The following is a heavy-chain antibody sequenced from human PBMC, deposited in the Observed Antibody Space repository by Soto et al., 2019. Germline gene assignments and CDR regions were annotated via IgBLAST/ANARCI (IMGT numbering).Heavy chain of an antibody. CDR2: IIPIFGTA. D-gene: IGHD4-17*01. CDR3: ARGRRTTVTFRIGAFDI. CDR1: GGTFSSYA. Sequence: GASVKVPCKASGGTFSSYAISWVRQAPGQGLEWMGGIIPIFGTANYAQKFQGRVTITADESTSTAYMELSSLRSEDTAVYYCARGRRTTVTFRIGAFDIWGQGTMVTVSS. V-gene: IGHV1-69*13. J-gene: IGHJ3*02.